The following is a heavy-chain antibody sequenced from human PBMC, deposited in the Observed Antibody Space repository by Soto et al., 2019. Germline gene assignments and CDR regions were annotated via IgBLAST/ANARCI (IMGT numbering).Heavy chain of an antibody. D-gene: IGHD2-21*02. CDR3: ARMTLAPPYYYYYYMDV. V-gene: IGHV4-39*01. CDR1: GGSISSSSYY. Sequence: SETLSLTCTVSGGSISSSSYYWGWIRQPPGKGLEWIGSIYYSGSTYYNPSLKSRVTISVDTSKNQFSLKLSSVTAADTAVYYCARMTLAPPYYYYYYMDVWGKGTTVTVSS. J-gene: IGHJ6*03. CDR2: IYYSGST.